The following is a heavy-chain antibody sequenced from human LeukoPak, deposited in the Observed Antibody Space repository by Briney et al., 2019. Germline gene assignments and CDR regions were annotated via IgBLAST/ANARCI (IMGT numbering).Heavy chain of an antibody. Sequence: GGSLRLSCAASGFTFSNYDMYWVRQATGKGLEWVSGIGTAGDTYYPDSVKGRFTISRDNSKDTLYLQMNSLRAEDTAIYYCAKFRADSSGWPFDYWGQGTLVTVSS. D-gene: IGHD6-19*01. V-gene: IGHV3-13*01. CDR2: IGTAGDT. CDR1: GFTFSNYD. CDR3: AKFRADSSGWPFDY. J-gene: IGHJ4*02.